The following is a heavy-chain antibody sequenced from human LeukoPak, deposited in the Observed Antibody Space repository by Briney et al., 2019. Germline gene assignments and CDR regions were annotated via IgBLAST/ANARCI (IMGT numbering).Heavy chain of an antibody. CDR3: ARGTSRGSRYGFDS. Sequence: PGGSLRLSCAASGFTFSSYGMHWVRQAPGKGLEXXAVIWYDGXNKYXADSXKGRFTISRDNAKNSLYLQMNSLRAEDTAMYYCARGTSRGSRYGFDSWGQGILVTVTS. J-gene: IGHJ5*01. CDR2: IWYDGXNK. V-gene: IGHV3-33*01. CDR1: GFTFSSYG. D-gene: IGHD6-19*01.